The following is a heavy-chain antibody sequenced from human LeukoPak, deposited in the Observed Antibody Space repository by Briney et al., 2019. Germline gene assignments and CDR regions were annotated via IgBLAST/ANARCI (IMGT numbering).Heavy chain of an antibody. CDR2: ISGSGGST. J-gene: IGHJ3*02. D-gene: IGHD3-22*01. CDR3: ARGLFLSGYLDAFDI. CDR1: GFTFSSYG. Sequence: PGGTLRLSCAASGFTFSSYGMSWVRQAPGKGLEWVSAISGSGGSTYYADSVKGRFTISRDNSKSTLYLQMDSLRAEDTAVYYCARGLFLSGYLDAFDIWGQGTVVTVSS. V-gene: IGHV3-23*01.